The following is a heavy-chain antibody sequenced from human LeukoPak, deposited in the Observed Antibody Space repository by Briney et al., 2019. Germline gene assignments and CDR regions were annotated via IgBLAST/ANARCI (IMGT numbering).Heavy chain of an antibody. J-gene: IGHJ6*02. D-gene: IGHD2-15*01. CDR2: ISYDGSNK. Sequence: PGGSLRLSCAASGFTFSNYDMHWVRQAPGKGLEWVAVISYDGSNKYYADSVKGRFTISRDNSKNTLYLQMNSLRAEDTAVYYCAKDRGYCSGGSCYDMDVWGQGTTVTVSS. CDR1: GFTFSNYD. V-gene: IGHV3-30*18. CDR3: AKDRGYCSGGSCYDMDV.